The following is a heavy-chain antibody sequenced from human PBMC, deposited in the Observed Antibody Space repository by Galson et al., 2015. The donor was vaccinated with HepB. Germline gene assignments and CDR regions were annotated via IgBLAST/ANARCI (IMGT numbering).Heavy chain of an antibody. CDR3: TPRMVRGVIMDY. Sequence: SLRLSCATSGFTFGDYAMSWSRQAPGKGLEWVGFIRSKACGGTTEYAASVKGRFTISRDDSKSIAYLQMNSLKTEDTAVYYCTPRMVRGVIMDYWGQGTLVTVSS. D-gene: IGHD3-10*01. J-gene: IGHJ4*02. V-gene: IGHV3-49*03. CDR2: IRSKACGGTT. CDR1: GFTFGDYA.